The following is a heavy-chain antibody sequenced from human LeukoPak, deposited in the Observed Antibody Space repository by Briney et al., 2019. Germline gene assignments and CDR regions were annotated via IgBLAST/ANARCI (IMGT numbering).Heavy chain of an antibody. D-gene: IGHD3-10*01. CDR3: AGVGLGVAPNLFDL. V-gene: IGHV4-59*12. CDR1: YY. Sequence: YYWSWIRQPPGKGLEWIGDIYYSGSTNYNPSLKSRVTISVDTSKNQFSLKLSSVTPADRAVYYFAGVGLGVAPNLFDLWGQGTMVTVSS. CDR2: IYYSGST. J-gene: IGHJ3*01.